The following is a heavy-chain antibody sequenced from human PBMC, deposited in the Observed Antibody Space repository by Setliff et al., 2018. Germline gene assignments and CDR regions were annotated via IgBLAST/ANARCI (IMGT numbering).Heavy chain of an antibody. CDR3: AGVTNWGLDLRFDP. J-gene: IGHJ5*02. CDR1: GDSISSYY. V-gene: IGHV4-59*01. Sequence: SSETLSLTCTVSGDSISSYYWSWIRQPPGKGLEWIGYIYYSGSTNYNPSLKSRVTMSVATFENHFSLKLNSLTAADTAVYYCAGVTNWGLDLRFDPWGQGILVTVSS. D-gene: IGHD7-27*01. CDR2: IYYSGST.